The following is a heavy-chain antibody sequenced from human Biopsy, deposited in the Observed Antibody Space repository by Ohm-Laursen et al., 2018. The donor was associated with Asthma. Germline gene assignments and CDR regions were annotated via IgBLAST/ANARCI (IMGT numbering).Heavy chain of an antibody. D-gene: IGHD3-3*02. CDR2: IIPIFDTP. CDR1: GGTFSNYP. CDR3: ARPSDGRDILYYYYHMDV. J-gene: IGHJ6*02. V-gene: IGHV1-69*13. Sequence: SVKVSCKASGGTFSNYPFTWVRQAPGQGLEWMGGIIPIFDTPNSAQKFQGRVTITADESTSTGYMELSSLTSEDTAVYYCARPSDGRDILYYYYHMDVWGQGTSVSVSS.